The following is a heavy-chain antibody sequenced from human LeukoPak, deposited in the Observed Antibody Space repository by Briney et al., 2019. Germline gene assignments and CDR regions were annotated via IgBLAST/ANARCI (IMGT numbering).Heavy chain of an antibody. CDR1: GYSISSGYY. J-gene: IGHJ4*02. CDR2: IYHSGST. D-gene: IGHD5-24*01. Sequence: SETLSLTCTVSGYSISSGYYWGWIRQPPGKGLEWIGSIYHSGSTYYNPSLKSRVTISVDTSKNQFSLKLSSVTAADTAVYYCARGRDGYSPDYWGQGTLVAVSS. CDR3: ARGRDGYSPDY. V-gene: IGHV4-38-2*02.